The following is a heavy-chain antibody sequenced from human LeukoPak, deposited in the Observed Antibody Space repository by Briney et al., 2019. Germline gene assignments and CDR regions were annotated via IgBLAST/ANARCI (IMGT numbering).Heavy chain of an antibody. CDR3: AKTTDNYYYYYMDV. J-gene: IGHJ6*03. CDR1: GFTFSSYS. CDR2: ISTSSSYI. D-gene: IGHD4-17*01. Sequence: GGSLRLSCAASGFTFSSYSMNWVRQAPGKGLEWVSSISTSSSYIYYGDSVRGRFTVSRDNAKNSLYLQMNSLRAEDTAVYFCAKTTDNYYYYYMDVWGKGTTVTVSS. V-gene: IGHV3-21*01.